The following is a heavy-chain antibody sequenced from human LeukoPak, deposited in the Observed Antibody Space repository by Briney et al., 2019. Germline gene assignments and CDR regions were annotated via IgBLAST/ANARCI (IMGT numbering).Heavy chain of an antibody. Sequence: GGSLRLSCAVSGFTLSSYWMHWVRQAPGKGLVWVSRMNSDGSSTTYADSVKGRFTISRDNAKNTLYLQMNSLRAEDTAVYHCAREAFNYGDHYFDYWGQGTLVTVSS. V-gene: IGHV3-74*01. CDR3: AREAFNYGDHYFDY. CDR2: MNSDGSST. D-gene: IGHD4-17*01. J-gene: IGHJ4*02. CDR1: GFTLSSYW.